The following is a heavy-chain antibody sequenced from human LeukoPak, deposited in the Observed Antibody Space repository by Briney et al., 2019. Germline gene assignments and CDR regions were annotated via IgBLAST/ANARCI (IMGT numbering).Heavy chain of an antibody. CDR1: GGSFSGYY. D-gene: IGHD3-22*01. CDR2: INHSGST. CDR3: ARHYYDSSGYYYGLDY. J-gene: IGHJ4*02. Sequence: PSETLSLTCAVYGGSFSGYYWSWIRQPPGKGLEWIGEINHSGSTNYNPSLKSRVTISVDTSKNQFSLKLSSVTAADTAVYYCARHYYDSSGYYYGLDYWSQGTLVTVSS. V-gene: IGHV4-34*01.